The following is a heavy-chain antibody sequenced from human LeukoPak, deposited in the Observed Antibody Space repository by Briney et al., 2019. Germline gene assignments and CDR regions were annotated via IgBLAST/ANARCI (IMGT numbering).Heavy chain of an antibody. Sequence: GGSLRLSCAAFGFTFSNHWMNWVRQAPGKGLEWVSSISSSSIYIYYADSVKGRFTISRDNAKNSLYLQMNSLRAEDTAVYYCARARYCSSTNCYEHDYWGQGTLVTVSS. V-gene: IGHV3-21*01. CDR1: GFTFSNHW. D-gene: IGHD2-2*01. CDR2: ISSSSIYI. CDR3: ARARYCSSTNCYEHDY. J-gene: IGHJ4*02.